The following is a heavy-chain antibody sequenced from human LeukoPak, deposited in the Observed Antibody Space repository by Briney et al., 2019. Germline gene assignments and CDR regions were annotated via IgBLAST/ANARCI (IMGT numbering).Heavy chain of an antibody. Sequence: SETLSLTCTVSGGSISSSSYYWGRIRQPPGKGLEWIGSIYYSGSTYYNPSLKSRVTISVDTSKNQFSLKLSSVTAADTAVYYCARRTRSESITIFGVVPNPTYGMDVWGQGTTVTVSS. D-gene: IGHD3-3*01. CDR3: ARRTRSESITIFGVVPNPTYGMDV. J-gene: IGHJ6*02. CDR1: GGSISSSSYY. CDR2: IYYSGST. V-gene: IGHV4-39*01.